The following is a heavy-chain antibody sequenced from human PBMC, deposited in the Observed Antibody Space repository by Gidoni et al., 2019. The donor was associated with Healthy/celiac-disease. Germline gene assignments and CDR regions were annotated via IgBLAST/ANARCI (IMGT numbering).Heavy chain of an antibody. CDR3: ARGHGGNSLDY. J-gene: IGHJ4*02. D-gene: IGHD2-21*02. CDR2: IYHSGST. CDR1: VGSISSGGYS. V-gene: IGHV4-30-2*01. Sequence: QLQLQESGSVLVKPSQTLSLTCAVSVGSISSGGYSWSWIRQPPGKGLEWIGYIYHSGSTYYNPSLKSRVTISVDRSKNQFSLKLSSVTAADTAVYYCARGHGGNSLDYWGQGTLVTVSS.